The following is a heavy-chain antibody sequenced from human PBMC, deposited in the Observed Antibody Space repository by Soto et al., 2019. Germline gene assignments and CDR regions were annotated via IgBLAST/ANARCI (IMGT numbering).Heavy chain of an antibody. D-gene: IGHD2-15*01. CDR3: ARGGIVVEATARVYWFDP. V-gene: IGHV4-30-2*01. CDR1: GGSISNGGYS. Sequence: SEILSLTCVVSGGSISNGGYSWSWIRQPPGKALEWIGYIYHSGNTYYNPSLKSRVTISVDRSKNQFSLNLNSVTAADTAVYYCARGGIVVEATARVYWFDPWGQGTLVTVSS. J-gene: IGHJ5*02. CDR2: IYHSGNT.